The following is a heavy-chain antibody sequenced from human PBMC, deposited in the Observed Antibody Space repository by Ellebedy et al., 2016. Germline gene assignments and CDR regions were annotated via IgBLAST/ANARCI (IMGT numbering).Heavy chain of an antibody. Sequence: GESLKISXAVSGFTVSSNDMNWVRQAPGKGLEWVSLIYSTGATNYADSVKGRFSISRDNSRKTLFLQMTSLGAEDTAVYYCVTRHNGAFDIWGQGTMVTVSS. CDR3: VTRHNGAFDI. D-gene: IGHD1-1*01. J-gene: IGHJ3*02. CDR1: GFTVSSND. CDR2: IYSTGAT. V-gene: IGHV3-53*01.